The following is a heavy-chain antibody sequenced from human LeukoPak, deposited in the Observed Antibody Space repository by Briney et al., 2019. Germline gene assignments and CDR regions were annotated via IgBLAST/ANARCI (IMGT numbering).Heavy chain of an antibody. V-gene: IGHV1-18*01. J-gene: IGHJ6*02. CDR3: ARSYMYGSGSYPYGMDV. D-gene: IGHD3-10*01. Sequence: ASVKVSCKASGYTFTSYGISWVRQAPGQGLEWMGWISAYNGNTNYAQKLQGRVTMTTDTSTSTAYMELRSLRSDDTAVYYCARSYMYGSGSYPYGMDVWGQGTTVTVSS. CDR2: ISAYNGNT. CDR1: GYTFTSYG.